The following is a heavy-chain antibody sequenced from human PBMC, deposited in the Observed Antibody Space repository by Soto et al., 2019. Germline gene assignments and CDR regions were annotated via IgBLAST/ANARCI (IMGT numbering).Heavy chain of an antibody. Sequence: QITLKESGPPLVKPTQTLTLTCTFSGFSLSTSGVGVGWIRQPPGKALEWLALIYWDDDKRYSPSLKSRLTITQDTSKNQVVLTMTNMDPVDTATYYCAPTGIAVGAFDYWGQGTLVTVSS. J-gene: IGHJ4*02. CDR2: IYWDDDK. CDR1: GFSLSTSGVG. D-gene: IGHD6-19*01. V-gene: IGHV2-5*02. CDR3: APTGIAVGAFDY.